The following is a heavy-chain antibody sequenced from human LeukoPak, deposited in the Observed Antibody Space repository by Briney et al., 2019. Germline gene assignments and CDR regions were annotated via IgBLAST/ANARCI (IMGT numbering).Heavy chain of an antibody. D-gene: IGHD3-3*01. J-gene: IGHJ4*02. CDR2: ISASGVMT. CDR1: GFTFTNYA. CDR3: AKVGTRITIFGVVYYFDY. V-gene: IGHV3-23*01. Sequence: GGSLRLSCAASGFTFTNYAMTWVRHAPGKGLEWVSSISASGVMTYYADSVKGRFTISRDNSKNTLYLQMNSLRAEDTAVYYCAKVGTRITIFGVVYYFDYWGQGTLVTVSS.